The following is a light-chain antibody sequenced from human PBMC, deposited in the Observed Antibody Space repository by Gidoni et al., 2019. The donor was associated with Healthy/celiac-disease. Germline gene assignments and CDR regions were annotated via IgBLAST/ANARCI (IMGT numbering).Light chain of an antibody. J-gene: IGLJ1*01. Sequence: QSALTQPPSASGSPGPSVTISCTGTSSDVGGYNYVSWYQQPPGKAPKLMIYEVSKRPSGVPDRFSGSKSSNTASLTVSGLQAEDEADYYCSSYAGSNNLGVFGTGTKVTVL. V-gene: IGLV2-8*01. CDR3: SSYAGSNNLGV. CDR2: EVS. CDR1: SSDVGGYNY.